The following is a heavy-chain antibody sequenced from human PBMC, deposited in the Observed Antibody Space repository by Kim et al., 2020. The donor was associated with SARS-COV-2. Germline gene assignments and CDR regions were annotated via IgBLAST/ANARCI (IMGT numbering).Heavy chain of an antibody. Sequence: GGSLRLSCAASGFTFSSYAMGWVRQAPGKGLEWVSAISGSGGSTYYADSVKGRFTISRDNSKNTLYLQMNSLRAEDTAVYYCAKDRSWKVVTAIIDYWGQGTLVTVSS. D-gene: IGHD2-21*02. CDR2: ISGSGGST. CDR1: GFTFSSYA. CDR3: AKDRSWKVVTAIIDY. J-gene: IGHJ4*02. V-gene: IGHV3-23*01.